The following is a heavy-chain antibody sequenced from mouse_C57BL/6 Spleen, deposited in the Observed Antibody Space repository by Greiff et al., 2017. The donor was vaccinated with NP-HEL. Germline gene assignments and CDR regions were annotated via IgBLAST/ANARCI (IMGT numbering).Heavy chain of an antibody. CDR3: ARSGYDYDVRGFAY. J-gene: IGHJ3*01. D-gene: IGHD2-4*01. CDR1: GYTFTSYW. Sequence: QVQLQQSGAELVKPGASVKLSCKASGYTFTSYWMHWVKQRPGQGLEWIGMIHPNSGSTNYNEKFKSKATLTVDKSSSTAYMQLSSLTSEDSAVYYCARSGYDYDVRGFAYWGQGTLVTVSA. CDR2: IHPNSGST. V-gene: IGHV1-64*01.